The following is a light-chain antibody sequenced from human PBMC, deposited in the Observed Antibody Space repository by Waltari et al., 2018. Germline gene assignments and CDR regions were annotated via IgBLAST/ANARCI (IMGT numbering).Light chain of an antibody. Sequence: NFMLTQPHSVSESPGKTVTISCTRSSGSIASAYVQWYQQRPGSSPTTLIYEDDQRPSGVPDRFSGSIDRSSNSASLTISGLKTEDEADYYCQSYDSSSQVFGGGTKLTVL. CDR1: SGSIASAY. CDR3: QSYDSSSQV. J-gene: IGLJ3*02. CDR2: EDD. V-gene: IGLV6-57*01.